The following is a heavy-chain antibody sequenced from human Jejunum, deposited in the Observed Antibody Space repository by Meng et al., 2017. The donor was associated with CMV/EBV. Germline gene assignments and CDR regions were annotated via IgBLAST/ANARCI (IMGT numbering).Heavy chain of an antibody. J-gene: IGHJ3*02. CDR3: ASGNDFNN. V-gene: IGHV3-9*01. Sequence: SCAASGFSFDDYAMHWVRQAPGKGLEWVSGIRWNSGDIGYADSVKGRFTISRDNARKSLYLQMNSLTAEDTAVYYCASGNDFNNWGQGTLVTVSS. D-gene: IGHD3-3*01. CDR2: IRWNSGDI. CDR1: GFSFDDYA.